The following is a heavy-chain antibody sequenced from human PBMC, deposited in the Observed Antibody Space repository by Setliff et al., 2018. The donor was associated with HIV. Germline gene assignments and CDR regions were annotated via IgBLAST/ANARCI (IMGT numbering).Heavy chain of an antibody. CDR3: ARARGRLSDFDI. Sequence: ASVKVSCKSSGYTFTSYYIHWVRQAPGQGLEWMGIINPSGGSTNYAQKFQDRVTMTRDTSTTTVYMDLRSLRSEDTAVYYCARARGRLSDFDIWGQGTMVTVSS. V-gene: IGHV1-46*01. J-gene: IGHJ3*02. CDR2: INPSGGST. D-gene: IGHD3-10*01. CDR1: GYTFTSYY.